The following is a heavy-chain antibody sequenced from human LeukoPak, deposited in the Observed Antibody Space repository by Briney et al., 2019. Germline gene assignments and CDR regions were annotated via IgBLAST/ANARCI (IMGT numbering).Heavy chain of an antibody. Sequence: PGGSLRLSCAASGFTFSDYYMSWIRQAPGKGLEWVSYISSSGSTIYYADSVKGRFTISRDNAKNSLYLQMNSLRAEDTAVYYCARDQRLSSGYYYYYYYMDVWGKGTTVTISS. J-gene: IGHJ6*03. CDR3: ARDQRLSSGYYYYYYYMDV. CDR2: ISSSGSTI. V-gene: IGHV3-11*01. D-gene: IGHD3-22*01. CDR1: GFTFSDYY.